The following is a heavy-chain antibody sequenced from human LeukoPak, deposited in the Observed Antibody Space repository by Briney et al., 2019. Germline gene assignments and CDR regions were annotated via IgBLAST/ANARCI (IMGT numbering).Heavy chain of an antibody. CDR1: GGSISSSSYY. Sequence: SETLSLTCAVYGGSISSSSYYWGWIRQPPGKGLEWIGSIYYSGSTYYNPSLKSRVTISVDTSKNQFSLKLSSVTAADTAVYYCARDTAIAVAGRPGYWGQGTLVTVSS. D-gene: IGHD6-19*01. V-gene: IGHV4-39*07. J-gene: IGHJ4*02. CDR2: IYYSGST. CDR3: ARDTAIAVAGRPGY.